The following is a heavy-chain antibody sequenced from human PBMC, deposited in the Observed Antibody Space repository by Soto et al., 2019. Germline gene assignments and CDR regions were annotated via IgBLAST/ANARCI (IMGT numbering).Heavy chain of an antibody. CDR2: IYYSGST. Sequence: SGTLSLTCTFSGGSISSYYWSWIRQPPGKGLEWIGYIYYSGSTNYNPSLKSRVTISVDTSKNQFSLKLSSVTAADTAVYYCARRYGGTFDYWGQGTLVTVSS. V-gene: IGHV4-59*08. CDR1: GGSISSYY. D-gene: IGHD2-15*01. CDR3: ARRYGGTFDY. J-gene: IGHJ4*02.